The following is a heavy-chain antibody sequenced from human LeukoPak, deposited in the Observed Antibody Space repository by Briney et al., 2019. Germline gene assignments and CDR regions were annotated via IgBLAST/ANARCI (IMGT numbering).Heavy chain of an antibody. V-gene: IGHV1-18*01. Sequence: GSVKVSCKASGGTFSSYAISWVRQAPGQGLEWMGWISAYNGNTNYAQKLQGRVTMTTDTSTSTAYMELRSLRSDDTAVYYCARDQDGYNPPLDYWGQGTLVTVSS. CDR2: ISAYNGNT. CDR1: GGTFSSYA. J-gene: IGHJ4*02. D-gene: IGHD5-24*01. CDR3: ARDQDGYNPPLDY.